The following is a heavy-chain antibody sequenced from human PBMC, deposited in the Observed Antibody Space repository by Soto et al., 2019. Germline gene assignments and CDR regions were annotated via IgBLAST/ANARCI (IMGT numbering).Heavy chain of an antibody. V-gene: IGHV3-30*04. Sequence: HPGWSLRLSCASSVFTFIFYAMHWVRQAPGKGLEWVAVISYNGRNKHYVDSVKGRFTISRDNSQDTLYLQMDSLRPDDTAVYYCARQAKIGDRSQFYFDSWGQGTLVTVSS. CDR1: VFTFIFYA. J-gene: IGHJ4*02. CDR3: ARQAKIGDRSQFYFDS. D-gene: IGHD3-16*01. CDR2: ISYNGRNK.